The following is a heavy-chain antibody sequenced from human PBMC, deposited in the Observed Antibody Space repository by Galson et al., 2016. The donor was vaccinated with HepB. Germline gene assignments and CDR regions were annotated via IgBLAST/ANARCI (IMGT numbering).Heavy chain of an antibody. J-gene: IGHJ4*02. CDR2: ISYDGSNI. Sequence: SLRLSCAASGFSFSNYGVNWVRQAPGKELEWVAIISYDGSNINYADSVRGRFTISRDISKNTLSLQMNSLRTSDTARYYCAKEIPSILQGVIGYWGQGTLVTVSS. D-gene: IGHD3-16*02. CDR3: AKEIPSILQGVIGY. CDR1: GFSFSNYG. V-gene: IGHV3-30*18.